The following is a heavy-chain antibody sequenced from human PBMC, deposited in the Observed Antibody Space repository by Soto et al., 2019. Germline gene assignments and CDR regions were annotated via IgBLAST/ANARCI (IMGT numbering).Heavy chain of an antibody. CDR1: GFTFSSYG. D-gene: IGHD3-10*01. Sequence: QVQLVESGGCVVQPGRSLRLSCAASGFTFSSYGMDWVRQAPGKGLEWVAVISYDGSNKYYADSVKGRFTISRDNSKNTLYLQMNSLRAEDTAVYYCAPWFGAFDYWGQGTLVTVSS. CDR3: APWFGAFDY. CDR2: ISYDGSNK. J-gene: IGHJ4*02. V-gene: IGHV3-30*03.